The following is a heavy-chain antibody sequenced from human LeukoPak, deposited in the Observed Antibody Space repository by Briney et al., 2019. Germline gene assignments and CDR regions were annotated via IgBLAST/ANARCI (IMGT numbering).Heavy chain of an antibody. CDR2: INAGNGDT. CDR1: GYTFTSYA. CDR3: ARTQKDYYYYGMDV. J-gene: IGHJ6*02. V-gene: IGHV1-3*01. Sequence: ASVKVSCKASGYTFTSYAMHWVRQAPGQRLEWMGWINAGNGDTKYSQKFQGRVTITRDTSASTAYMELSSLRSEDTAVYYCARTQKDYYYYGMDVWGQGTTVTVSS.